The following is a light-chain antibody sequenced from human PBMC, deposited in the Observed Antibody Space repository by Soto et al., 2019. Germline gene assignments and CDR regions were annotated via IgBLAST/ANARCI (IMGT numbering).Light chain of an antibody. CDR3: QQSYTSLQT. J-gene: IGKJ2*01. Sequence: EIQLTQSPSSLSASVGDTVTITCRAGQTVNNYLNWYQHKPGEVPKLLIYAASSLHSGVPSRFSATASGTDFTLTIIKLHPEDFGTYYCQQSYTSLQTFGQGTKLEIK. CDR2: AAS. V-gene: IGKV1-39*01. CDR1: QTVNNY.